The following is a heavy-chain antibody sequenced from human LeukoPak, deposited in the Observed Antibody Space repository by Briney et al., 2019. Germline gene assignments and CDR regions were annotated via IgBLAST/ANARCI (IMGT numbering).Heavy chain of an antibody. CDR3: ARDTRDGYNLAMDV. D-gene: IGHD5-24*01. CDR1: GYTFTSYG. Sequence: ASVKVSCKASGYTFTSYGISWVRQAPGQGLEWMGWINPNSGGTNYAQKFQGRVTMTRDTSISTAYMELSRLRSDDTAVYYCARDTRDGYNLAMDVWGKGTTVTVSS. CDR2: INPNSGGT. J-gene: IGHJ6*03. V-gene: IGHV1-2*02.